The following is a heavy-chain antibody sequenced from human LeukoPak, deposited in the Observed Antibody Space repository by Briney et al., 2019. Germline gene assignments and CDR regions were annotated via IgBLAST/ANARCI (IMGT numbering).Heavy chain of an antibody. CDR1: GYSFNNYL. CDR2: IGGSPSIT. D-gene: IGHD6-19*01. Sequence: PGGSLRLSCVASGYSFNNYLMNWVRQAPGKGLEWIAYIGGSPSITYYADSVKGRFTISRDNSKNTLYLQMNSLRAEDTAVYYCAKGGYSSGWYVNYFDYWGQGTLVTVSS. J-gene: IGHJ4*02. V-gene: IGHV3-23*01. CDR3: AKGGYSSGWYVNYFDY.